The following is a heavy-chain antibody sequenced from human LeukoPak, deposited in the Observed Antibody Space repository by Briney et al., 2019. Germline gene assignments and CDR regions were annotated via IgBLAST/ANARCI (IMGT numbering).Heavy chain of an antibody. CDR2: ISHSGRT. CDR3: ARGRDSSGFYDAFDI. D-gene: IGHD3-22*01. J-gene: IGHJ3*02. CDR1: GGSLSGYY. Sequence: SETLSLTCSVYGGSLSGYYWSWIRQPPGKGLEWIGEISHSGRTNFSPSLKSRVTVALDTSKNQFSLKLTSVTAADTAVYYCARGRDSSGFYDAFDIWGQGTMVTVSS. V-gene: IGHV4-34*01.